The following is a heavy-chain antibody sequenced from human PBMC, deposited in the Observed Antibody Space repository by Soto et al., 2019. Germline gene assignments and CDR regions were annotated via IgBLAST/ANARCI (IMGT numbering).Heavy chain of an antibody. Sequence: GGSLRLSCAASGFTFSSYGMHWVRQAPGKGLEWVAVIWYDGSNKYYADSVKGRFTISRDNSKNTLYLQMNSLRAEDTAVYYCVPGMTPISGWATIPRAFDYWGQGTLVTVSS. CDR1: GFTFSSYG. CDR2: IWYDGSNK. J-gene: IGHJ4*02. CDR3: VPGMTPISGWATIPRAFDY. V-gene: IGHV3-33*01. D-gene: IGHD1-26*01.